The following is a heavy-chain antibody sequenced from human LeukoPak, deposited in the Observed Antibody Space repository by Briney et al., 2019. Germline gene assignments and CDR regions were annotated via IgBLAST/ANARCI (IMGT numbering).Heavy chain of an antibody. CDR2: VYTTGST. Sequence: PSETLSLTCTVSGYSISNGYYWSWVRQPAGKGLEWIGRVYTTGSTKYNPSLKSRVTMSVDTSRNQFSLKLTSVTAADTAVYYCARDLSRGYCSGGSCYLDYWGPGTLVTVSS. D-gene: IGHD2-15*01. CDR1: GYSISNGYY. V-gene: IGHV4-4*07. CDR3: ARDLSRGYCSGGSCYLDY. J-gene: IGHJ4*02.